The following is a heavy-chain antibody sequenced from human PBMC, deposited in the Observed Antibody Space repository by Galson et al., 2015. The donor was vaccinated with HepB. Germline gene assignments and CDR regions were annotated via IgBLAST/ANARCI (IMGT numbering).Heavy chain of an antibody. CDR3: ARGQRLDTAMVFYYYYYMDV. J-gene: IGHJ6*03. CDR2: INTNTGNP. CDR1: GYTFTSYA. Sequence: SVKVSCKASGYTFTSYAMNWVRQAPGQGLEWMGWINTNTGNPTYAQGFTGRFVFSLDTSVSTAYLQISSLKAEDTAVYYCARGQRLDTAMVFYYYYYMDVWGKGTTVTVSS. V-gene: IGHV7-4-1*02. D-gene: IGHD5-18*01.